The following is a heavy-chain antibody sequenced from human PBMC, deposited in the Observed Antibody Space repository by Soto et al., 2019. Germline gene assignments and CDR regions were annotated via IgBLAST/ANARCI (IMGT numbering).Heavy chain of an antibody. D-gene: IGHD5-18*01. CDR3: ARGGHSYCYYYYGMDL. J-gene: IGHJ6*02. V-gene: IGHV1-46*01. Sequence: ASVKVSCKASGYTFTSYYMHWVRQAPGQGLEWMGIINPSGGSTSYAQKFQGRVTMTRDTSTSTVYMELSSLRSEDTAVYYCARGGHSYCYYYYGMDLWGQGTTVTGSS. CDR2: INPSGGST. CDR1: GYTFTSYY.